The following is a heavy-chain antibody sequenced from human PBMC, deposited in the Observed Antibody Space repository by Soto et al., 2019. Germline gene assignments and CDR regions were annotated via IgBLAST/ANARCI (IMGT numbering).Heavy chain of an antibody. Sequence: ASVKVSCKASGYTFTSYYMHWVRQAPGQGLEWMGIINPSGGSTSYAQKFQGRVTMTRDTPTSTVYMELSSLRSEDTAVYYCARVSGAHVDAFAIWGQGTMVTVSS. D-gene: IGHD4-17*01. CDR3: ARVSGAHVDAFAI. CDR1: GYTFTSYY. CDR2: INPSGGST. J-gene: IGHJ3*02. V-gene: IGHV1-46*03.